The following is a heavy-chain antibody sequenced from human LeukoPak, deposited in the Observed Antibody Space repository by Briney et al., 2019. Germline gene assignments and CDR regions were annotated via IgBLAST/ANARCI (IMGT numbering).Heavy chain of an antibody. D-gene: IGHD3-16*02. J-gene: IGHJ4*02. CDR1: GFTFSSYG. CDR3: ARPTSYDYVWGSYRLDY. Sequence: GGSLRLSCAASGFTFSSYGMHWVRQAPGKGLEWVAVIWYDGSNKYYADSVKGRFTISRDNSKNTLYQQMNSLRAEDTAVYYCARPTSYDYVWGSYRLDYWGQGTLVTVSS. V-gene: IGHV3-33*01. CDR2: IWYDGSNK.